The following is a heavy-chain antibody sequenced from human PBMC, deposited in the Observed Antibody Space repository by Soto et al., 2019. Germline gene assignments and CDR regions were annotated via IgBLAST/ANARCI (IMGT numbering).Heavy chain of an antibody. J-gene: IGHJ6*02. D-gene: IGHD3-10*01. V-gene: IGHV4-39*01. CDR1: GGSISSSSYY. CDR2: IYYSGST. Sequence: SETLSLTCTVSGGSISSSSYYWGWIRQPPGKGLEWIGSIYYSGSTYYNPSLKSRVTISVDTSKNQFSLKLSSVTAADTAVYYCARLMVRWGYYYGMDVWGQGTTVT. CDR3: ARLMVRWGYYYGMDV.